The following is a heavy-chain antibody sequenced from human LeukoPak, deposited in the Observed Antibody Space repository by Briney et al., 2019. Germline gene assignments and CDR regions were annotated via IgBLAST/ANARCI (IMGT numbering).Heavy chain of an antibody. D-gene: IGHD6-13*01. V-gene: IGHV1-8*01. Sequence: ASVKVSCKASGYTFTSYDINWVRQATGQGLEWMGWMNPNSGNTGYAQKFQGRVTMTRNTSISTAYMELSSLRAEDTAVYYCARDQIAAAGPYYFDYWGQGTLVTVSS. CDR2: MNPNSGNT. J-gene: IGHJ4*02. CDR1: GYTFTSYD. CDR3: ARDQIAAAGPYYFDY.